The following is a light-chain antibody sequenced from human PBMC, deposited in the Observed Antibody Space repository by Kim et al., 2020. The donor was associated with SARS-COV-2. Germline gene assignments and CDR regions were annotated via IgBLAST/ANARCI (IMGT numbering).Light chain of an antibody. CDR3: SSRDSNDNQLV. Sequence: ALGQTVTITCQGDNLRSYYASWGQQRPGQAPVLVIYGKNNRPSGIPDRFSGSSSGNTASLTITGAQAEDEADYYCSSRDSNDNQLVFGGGTQLTVL. CDR2: GKN. CDR1: NLRSYY. J-gene: IGLJ2*01. V-gene: IGLV3-19*01.